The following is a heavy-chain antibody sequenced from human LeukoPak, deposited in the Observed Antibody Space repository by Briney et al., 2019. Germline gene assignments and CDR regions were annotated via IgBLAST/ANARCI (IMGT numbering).Heavy chain of an antibody. CDR3: ARGGGGLMTTVTTLLSLDY. CDR2: IIPIFGTA. V-gene: IGHV1-69*06. Sequence: SVKVSCKPSGGTFSSYVISGVRRAPGQGLEWMGGIIPIFGTANYAQKFQGRVMMTADKSTSTAYIALSRLRSDDTDVYYCARGGGGLMTTVTTLLSLDYWGPGTLVTVSS. CDR1: GGTFSSYV. D-gene: IGHD4-17*01. J-gene: IGHJ4*02.